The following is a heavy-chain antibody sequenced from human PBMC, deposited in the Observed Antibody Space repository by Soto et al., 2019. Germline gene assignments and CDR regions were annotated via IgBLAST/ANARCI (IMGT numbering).Heavy chain of an antibody. CDR3: ARGFGSSWFDY. CDR2: MSTSSGGT. D-gene: IGHD3-10*01. CDR1: GYTFTANY. J-gene: IGHJ4*02. Sequence: QVQLVQSGAEEKDPGASVKVSCRPSGYTFTANYIHWVRQAPGQGLEWMGWMSTSSGGTRFAEKFQGRVTLTRDTSISTAYMELTTLTLDDTAVYYCARGFGSSWFDYWGQGTLVAVSS. V-gene: IGHV1-2*02.